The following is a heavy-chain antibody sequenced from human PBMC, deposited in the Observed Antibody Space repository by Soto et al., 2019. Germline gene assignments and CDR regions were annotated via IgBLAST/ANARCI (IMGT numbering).Heavy chain of an antibody. CDR1: GGSVSSGSYY. CDR2: IYYSGST. Sequence: PSETLSLTCTVSGGSVSSGSYYWSWIRQPPGKGLEWIGYIYYSGSTNYNPSLKSRLTITKDTSKNQVVLTMTNMDPVDTATYYCAHYTSSGWYVGDFDYWGQGTLVTVSS. V-gene: IGHV4-61*01. CDR3: AHYTSSGWYVGDFDY. J-gene: IGHJ4*02. D-gene: IGHD6-19*01.